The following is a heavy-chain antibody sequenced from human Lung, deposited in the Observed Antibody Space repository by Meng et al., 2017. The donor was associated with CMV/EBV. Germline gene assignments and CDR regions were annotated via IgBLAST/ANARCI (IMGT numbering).Heavy chain of an antibody. J-gene: IGHJ4*02. CDR2: LYPDGST. V-gene: IGHV4-4*07. CDR3: ARTPVRFCNTHMCYAFDY. CDR1: SASITNYL. D-gene: IGHD2-2*01. Sequence: QEQRKGSGPRLVKPSETLSVTCIVPSASITNYLWSWVRQPAGKGLEWIGRLYPDGSTDYNPSLSSRLTLSLDTSKIRFSLKLRSVTAADTAIYYCARTPVRFCNTHMCYAFDYWGQGALVTVSS.